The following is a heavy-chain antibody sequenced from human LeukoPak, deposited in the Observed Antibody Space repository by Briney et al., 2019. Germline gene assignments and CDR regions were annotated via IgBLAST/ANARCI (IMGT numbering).Heavy chain of an antibody. CDR2: IIPIFGTA. V-gene: IGHV1-69*05. CDR1: GYTFTSYD. D-gene: IGHD1-20*01. Sequence: SVKVSCKASGYTFTSYDINWVRQAPGQGLEWMGGIIPIFGTANYAQKFQGRVTITTDESTSTAYMELSSLRSEDTAVYYCARGGHNWNPDYWGQGTLVTVSS. CDR3: ARGGHNWNPDY. J-gene: IGHJ4*02.